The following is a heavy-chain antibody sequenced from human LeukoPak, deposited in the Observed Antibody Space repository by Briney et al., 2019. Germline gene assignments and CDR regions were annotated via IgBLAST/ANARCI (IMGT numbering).Heavy chain of an antibody. Sequence: GGSLRLSCAASGFTFDDYAMHWVRQAPGKGLEWVSGISWNSGSIGYADSVKGRFTISRDNAKNSLYLQMNSLRAEDTALYYCAKAGENYDSSGYRKGGDYWYFDLWGRGTLVTVSS. CDR3: AKAGENYDSSGYRKGGDYWYFDL. CDR2: ISWNSGSI. CDR1: GFTFDDYA. J-gene: IGHJ2*01. D-gene: IGHD3-22*01. V-gene: IGHV3-9*01.